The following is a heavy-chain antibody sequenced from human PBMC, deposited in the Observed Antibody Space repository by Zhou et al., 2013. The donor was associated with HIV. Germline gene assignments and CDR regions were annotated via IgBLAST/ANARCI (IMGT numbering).Heavy chain of an antibody. CDR2: MNPRSGNT. CDR1: GYTFTDYG. V-gene: IGHV1-8*03. D-gene: IGHD4-17*01. J-gene: IGHJ3*02. CDR3: ARHRRYGDNSYSFDI. Sequence: QVQLVQSGAEVKKPGASVTVSCKASGYTFTDYGVHWVRQATGQGLEWMGWMNPRSGNTGYAQKFQGRVTVTRNTSINTAYMELSSLRSEDTAVYYCARHRRYGDNSYSFDIWGQGTMVTVSS.